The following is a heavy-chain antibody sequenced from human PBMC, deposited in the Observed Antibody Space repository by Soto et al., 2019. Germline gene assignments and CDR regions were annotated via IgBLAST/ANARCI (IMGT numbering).Heavy chain of an antibody. J-gene: IGHJ4*02. CDR1: EFTFSDYW. V-gene: IGHV3-7*01. Sequence: GGSLRLSCAASEFTFSDYWMTWVRQAPGKGLQWVANIKEDGSAKYYVDSVKGRFTISRDNPKNSLYLQMNSLRAEDTAVYYCAGLLTTPGKFYFDYWGLGTLVTVSS. D-gene: IGHD1-1*01. CDR3: AGLLTTPGKFYFDY. CDR2: IKEDGSAK.